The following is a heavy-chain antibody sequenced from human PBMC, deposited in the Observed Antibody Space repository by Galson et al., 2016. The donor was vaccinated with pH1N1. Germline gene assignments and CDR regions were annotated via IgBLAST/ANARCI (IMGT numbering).Heavy chain of an antibody. Sequence: SVKVSCKASGHSFSNYYIHWVRQAPGQGLEWMGWINPNSGGTKYAQKFQGRVTMIRDASTTTGYMELSRLTSDDTAVYYCAKDRNNYDSSGYYTYYYYGLDVWGQGTTVIVSS. J-gene: IGHJ6*02. CDR1: GHSFSNYY. V-gene: IGHV1-2*02. D-gene: IGHD3-22*01. CDR3: AKDRNNYDSSGYYTYYYYGLDV. CDR2: INPNSGGT.